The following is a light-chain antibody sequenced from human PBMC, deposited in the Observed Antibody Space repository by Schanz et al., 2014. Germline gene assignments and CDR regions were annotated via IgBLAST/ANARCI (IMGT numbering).Light chain of an antibody. CDR3: QQYIDWPPLT. V-gene: IGKV3-15*01. CDR1: QSVSSSY. CDR2: DSS. Sequence: EIVLTQSPGTLSLSPGERATLSCRASQSVSSSYLAWYQQKPGQAPRLLIYDSSNRATGVPASFSGSGSGTEFTLTITSLQSEDFAVYYWQQYIDWPPLTFGGGTKVES. J-gene: IGKJ4*01.